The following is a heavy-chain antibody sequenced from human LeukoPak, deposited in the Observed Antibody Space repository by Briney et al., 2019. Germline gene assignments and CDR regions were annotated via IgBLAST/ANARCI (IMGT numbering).Heavy chain of an antibody. CDR1: GSTFTWFL. J-gene: IGHJ5*02. CDR3: ARPAYCDGTNCGYWLDP. Sequence: GASVKVSCKTYGSTFTWFLIHWVRQAPGQGLEWVGTINPRSDITSYAQRFQGRVTLTEDTSTSTFYMELSSLTSDDTAVYFCARPAYCDGTNCGYWLDPWGPGTLVTVSS. CDR2: INPRSDIT. D-gene: IGHD2-21*01. V-gene: IGHV1-46*01.